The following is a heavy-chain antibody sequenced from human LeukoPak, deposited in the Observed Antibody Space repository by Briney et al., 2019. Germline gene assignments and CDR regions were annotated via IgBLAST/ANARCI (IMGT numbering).Heavy chain of an antibody. CDR2: INHSGST. CDR3: ARVILAAAGTFGGFD. J-gene: IGHJ4*02. D-gene: IGHD6-13*01. V-gene: IGHV4-34*01. Sequence: SETLSFTGAGYGWTFSGYYWGRNGQPPGNGLEWIGEINHSGSTNYNPSLKSRVTISVDTSKNQFSLKLSSVTAADTAVYYCARVILAAAGTFGGFDWGQGTLDSVSS. CDR1: GWTFSGYY.